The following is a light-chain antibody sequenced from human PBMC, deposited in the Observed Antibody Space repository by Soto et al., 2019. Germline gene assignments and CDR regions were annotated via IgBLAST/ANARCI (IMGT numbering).Light chain of an antibody. V-gene: IGKV3-11*01. CDR1: QGVSSY. CDR3: QQRGSWPLS. Sequence: EIVLTQSPATLSLSPGERATLSCRASQGVSSYLAWYQQKPGQAPRLLIYDASNRATGFPARFSGSGSGTGFTLTISSLEPEDFAVYYCQQRGSWPLSFGGGTKVDIK. CDR2: DAS. J-gene: IGKJ4*01.